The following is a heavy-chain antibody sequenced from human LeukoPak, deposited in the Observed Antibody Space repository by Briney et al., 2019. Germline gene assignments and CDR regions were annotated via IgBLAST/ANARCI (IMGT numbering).Heavy chain of an antibody. J-gene: IGHJ4*02. CDR3: SSKWELLY. D-gene: IGHD1-26*01. CDR1: GFTFGDYA. V-gene: IGHV3-49*04. CDR2: IRSKAYGGTT. Sequence: PGGSLRLSCTTSGFTFGDYAMSWVRQAPGKGLEWVGLIRSKAYGGTTEYAASVKGRFTISREDSKSIAYLQMNSLKTEDTAVYYCSSKWELLYWGQGTLVTVSS.